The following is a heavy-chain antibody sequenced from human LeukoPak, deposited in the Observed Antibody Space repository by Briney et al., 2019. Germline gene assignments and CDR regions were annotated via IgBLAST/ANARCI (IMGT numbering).Heavy chain of an antibody. D-gene: IGHD5-12*01. CDR1: GFTVTNNY. Sequence: GGSLRLSCAASGFTVTNNYMAWIRQVPGKGLEWVANIKKDGSETYYVDSVKGRFTISRDNAKNSLYLQMNSLRAEDTAMYYCARGRYSGTTYYFDYWGQGTLVTVSS. CDR2: IKKDGSET. V-gene: IGHV3-7*03. CDR3: ARGRYSGTTYYFDY. J-gene: IGHJ4*02.